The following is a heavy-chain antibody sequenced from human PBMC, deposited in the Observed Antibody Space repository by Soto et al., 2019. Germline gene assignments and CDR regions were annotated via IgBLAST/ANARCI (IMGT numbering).Heavy chain of an antibody. CDR2: IYSYSGST. Sequence: PSETLSLTCTVSGGSSTNHFWSWIRQSPGKGLEWIGFIYSYSGSTSYNPSLKSRVTISVDTSKSQFSLKLSSVTAADTAVYYCARADPYDILTGFDYWGQGTLVTVSS. CDR3: ARADPYDILTGFDY. J-gene: IGHJ4*02. D-gene: IGHD3-9*01. CDR1: GGSSTNHF. V-gene: IGHV4-59*11.